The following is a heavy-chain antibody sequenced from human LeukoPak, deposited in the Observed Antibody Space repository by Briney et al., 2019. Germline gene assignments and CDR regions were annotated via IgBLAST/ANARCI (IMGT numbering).Heavy chain of an antibody. CDR2: IYYSGST. Sequence: KSSETLSLTCTVSGGSISSYYWSWIRQPPGKGLEWIGSIYYSGSTYYNPSLKSRVTISVDTSKNQFSLKLSSVTAADTAVYYCARVLDYYYYMDVWGKGTTVTVSS. J-gene: IGHJ6*03. CDR3: ARVLDYYYYMDV. CDR1: GGSISSYY. D-gene: IGHD1-1*01. V-gene: IGHV4-59*12.